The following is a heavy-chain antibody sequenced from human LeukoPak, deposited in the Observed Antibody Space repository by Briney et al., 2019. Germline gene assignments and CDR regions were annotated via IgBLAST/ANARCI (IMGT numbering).Heavy chain of an antibody. CDR2: IIVILGKV. J-gene: IGHJ6*02. V-gene: IGHV1-69*04. CDR3: ARYIHPQGLIGYAMDV. D-gene: IGHD2-15*01. CDR1: GGPFNSYA. Sequence: SVKVSCKASGGPFNSYAINWVRQAPGQGLEWMGRIIVILGKVNYAQKFQGRLTITADKSTRTAYMDLSNLASEDTAIYFCARYIHPQGLIGYAMDVWGQGTTVIVS.